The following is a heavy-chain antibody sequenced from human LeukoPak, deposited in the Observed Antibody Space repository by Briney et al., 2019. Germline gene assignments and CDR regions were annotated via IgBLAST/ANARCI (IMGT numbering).Heavy chain of an antibody. Sequence: GGSLRLSCAASGFTFSSYWMSWVRQAPGKGLEWVANIKQDGSEKYYVDSVKGRFTISRDNAKNSLYLQMNSLRAEDTAVYYCARAIADYYYYYTDVWGKGTTVTVSS. D-gene: IGHD2-21*01. V-gene: IGHV3-7*01. J-gene: IGHJ6*03. CDR2: IKQDGSEK. CDR3: ARAIADYYYYYTDV. CDR1: GFTFSSYW.